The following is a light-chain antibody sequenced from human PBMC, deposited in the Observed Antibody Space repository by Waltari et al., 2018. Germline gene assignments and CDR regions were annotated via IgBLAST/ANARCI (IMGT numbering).Light chain of an antibody. CDR3: QQSYSTLPFT. V-gene: IGKV1-39*01. Sequence: DIQLTQSPFSLSASVGDRVTITCRASQSISNHLNWYQQKQGEAPKLLIYGASRLQSGVPSRFSGSGAGTDFALTISSRQPEDDATYYCQQSYSTLPFTFGPGTKVDFK. J-gene: IGKJ3*01. CDR2: GAS. CDR1: QSISNH.